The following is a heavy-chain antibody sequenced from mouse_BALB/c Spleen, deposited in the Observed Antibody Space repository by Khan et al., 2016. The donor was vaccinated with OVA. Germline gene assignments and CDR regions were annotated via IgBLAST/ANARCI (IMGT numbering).Heavy chain of an antibody. V-gene: IGHV3-2*02. D-gene: IGHD4-1*01. CDR1: GYSITSDYA. CDR2: ISYSGNT. CDR3: ARMSGGDFDF. J-gene: IGHJ2*01. Sequence: EVQLVESGPGLVKPSQSLSLTCTVTGYSITSDYAWSWIRQFLGNKLEWMGYISYSGNTKYNPSLKSRISVTRDTSKNQFFLQLNSVTTEDTATYSCARMSGGDFDFCGQGTTLTVSS.